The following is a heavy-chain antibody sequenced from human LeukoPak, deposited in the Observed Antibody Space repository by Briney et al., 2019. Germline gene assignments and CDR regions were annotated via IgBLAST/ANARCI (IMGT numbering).Heavy chain of an antibody. CDR3: TRDRGDYGGPDY. D-gene: IGHD4-23*01. J-gene: IGHJ4*02. V-gene: IGHV4-4*07. Sequence: SETLSLTCTVSGGSFSTYYWSWVRQPAGKGLKWIGRIYTSGSTNYNPSLKSRVTISADTSKNQFSLKLTSVTVADTAVYYCTRDRGDYGGPDYWGRGTLVTVSS. CDR2: IYTSGST. CDR1: GGSFSTYY.